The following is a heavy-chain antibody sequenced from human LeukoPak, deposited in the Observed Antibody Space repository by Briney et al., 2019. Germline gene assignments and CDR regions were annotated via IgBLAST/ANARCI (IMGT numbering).Heavy chain of an antibody. J-gene: IGHJ4*02. CDR2: ISGSGGST. V-gene: IGHV3-23*01. D-gene: IGHD3-10*01. Sequence: PGGSLRLSCAASGFTFSSYAMSWVRQAPGKGLEWVSAISGSGGSTYYADSVKDRFTISRDNSKNTLYLQMNSLRAEDTAVYYCAKAPEWFGSYYFDYWGQGTLVTVSS. CDR1: GFTFSSYA. CDR3: AKAPEWFGSYYFDY.